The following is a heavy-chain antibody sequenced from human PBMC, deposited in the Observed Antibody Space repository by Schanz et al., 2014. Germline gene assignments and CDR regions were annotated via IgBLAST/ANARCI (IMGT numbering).Heavy chain of an antibody. CDR1: GFPFRSYV. D-gene: IGHD1-26*01. CDR2: IKPDGSEK. J-gene: IGHJ4*02. CDR3: AREVGGSFGQHY. Sequence: LQLVESGGGVVQPGRSLRLSCAASGFPFRSYVMHWVRQAPGKGLDWVGIIKPDGSEKFYVDSVKGRFTISRDNAKNLMYLHLNSLRAEDTAVYYCAREVGGSFGQHYWGQGALVTVSS. V-gene: IGHV3-7*01.